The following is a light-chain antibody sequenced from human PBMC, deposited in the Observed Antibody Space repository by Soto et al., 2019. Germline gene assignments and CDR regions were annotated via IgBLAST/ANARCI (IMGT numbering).Light chain of an antibody. CDR2: GAS. J-gene: IGKJ1*01. CDR1: QSVGGS. V-gene: IGKV3-15*01. Sequence: VLPHSSSALCVTPRARVTLSCRASQSVGGSLAWYRQKPGQAPSLLVYGASTRATGIPARFSGSGSGTEFTLTISSLQSEDFAVYYCHQYHYWWTFGHGTKVDI. CDR3: HQYHYWWT.